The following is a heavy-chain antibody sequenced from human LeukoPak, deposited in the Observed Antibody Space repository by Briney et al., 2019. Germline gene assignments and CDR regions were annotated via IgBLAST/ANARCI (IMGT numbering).Heavy chain of an antibody. CDR2: ISSSGSTI. V-gene: IGHV3-11*01. Sequence: PGGSLRLSCAASGFTFSDYYMSWIRQAPGKGLEWVSYISSSGSTIYYADSVKGRFTISRDNAKDSLYLQMNSLRVEDTAVYYCARDRRTSSGYYFDYWGQGTLVTVSS. J-gene: IGHJ4*02. D-gene: IGHD3-22*01. CDR3: ARDRRTSSGYYFDY. CDR1: GFTFSDYY.